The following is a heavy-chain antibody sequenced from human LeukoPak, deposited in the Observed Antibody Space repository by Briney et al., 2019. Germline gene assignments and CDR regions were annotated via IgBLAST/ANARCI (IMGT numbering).Heavy chain of an antibody. V-gene: IGHV3-53*05. D-gene: IGHD3/OR15-3a*01. CDR1: GFTVSSNY. CDR2: IYSGGST. Sequence: QTGGSLRLSCAASGFTVSSNYMSWVRQAPGKGLEWVSVIYSGGSTYYADSVKGRFTISRDNSKNTLYLQMNSLRAEDTAVYYCATMDWGHDAFDIWGQGTMVTVSS. J-gene: IGHJ3*02. CDR3: ATMDWGHDAFDI.